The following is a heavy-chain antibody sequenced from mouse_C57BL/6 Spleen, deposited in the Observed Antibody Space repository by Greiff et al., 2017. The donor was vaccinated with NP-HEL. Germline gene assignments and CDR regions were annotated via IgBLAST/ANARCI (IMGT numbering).Heavy chain of an antibody. D-gene: IGHD1-1*01. J-gene: IGHJ2*01. V-gene: IGHV1-19*01. Sequence: EVQLQQSGPVLVKPGASVKMSCKASGYTFTDYYMNWVKQSHGKSLEWIGVINPYNGGTSYTQKFKGKATLNVDKSSSTAYMELNSLTSEDSAVYYCARSPDYYGSSHFDYWGPGTTLTVSS. CDR3: ARSPDYYGSSHFDY. CDR1: GYTFTDYY. CDR2: INPYNGGT.